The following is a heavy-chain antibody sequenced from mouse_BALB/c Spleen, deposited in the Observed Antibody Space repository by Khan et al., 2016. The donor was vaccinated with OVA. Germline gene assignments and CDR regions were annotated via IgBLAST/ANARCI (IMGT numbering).Heavy chain of an antibody. CDR3: ARSLYYGNSYAMDY. CDR2: ISYSGST. D-gene: IGHD2-1*01. J-gene: IGHJ4*01. V-gene: IGHV3-2*02. Sequence: VQLQQSGPGLVKPSQSLSLTCTVTGYSITSDYAWNWIRQFPGNKLEWMGYISYSGSTSYNPSLKSRISITRDTSKNQFFLQLNSVTTEDTATYYCARSLYYGNSYAMDYWGQGTSVTVSS. CDR1: GYSITSDYA.